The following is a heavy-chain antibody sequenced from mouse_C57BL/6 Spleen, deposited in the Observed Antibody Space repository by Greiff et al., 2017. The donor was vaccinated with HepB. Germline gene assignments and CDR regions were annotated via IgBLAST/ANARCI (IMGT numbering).Heavy chain of an antibody. CDR3: ARHYGIRWYFDD. D-gene: IGHD2-1*01. CDR2: IDPSDSYT. CDR1: GYTFTSYW. V-gene: IGHV1-69*01. J-gene: IGHJ1*03. Sequence: QVQLQQPGAELVMPGASVKLSCKASGYTFTSYWMHWVKQRPGQGLEWIGEIDPSDSYTNYNQKFKGKTTLTVDKSSSTAYKQLSSLTSEDSAVYYGARHYGIRWYFDDWGTGTTVTVSS.